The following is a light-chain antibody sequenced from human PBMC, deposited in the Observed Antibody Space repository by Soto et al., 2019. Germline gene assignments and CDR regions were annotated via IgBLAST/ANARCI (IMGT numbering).Light chain of an antibody. J-gene: IGLJ1*01. Sequence: QSALTQPPSASGTPGQRVTISCSGISSNIGSKTVNWYQQLPGTVPKLLIYNSYQRPSGVPDRFSASKSGTSASLAISGLQSEDEADYYSSSWDASLNGYVFGTGTKITVL. V-gene: IGLV1-44*01. CDR2: NSY. CDR1: SSNIGSKT. CDR3: SSWDASLNGYV.